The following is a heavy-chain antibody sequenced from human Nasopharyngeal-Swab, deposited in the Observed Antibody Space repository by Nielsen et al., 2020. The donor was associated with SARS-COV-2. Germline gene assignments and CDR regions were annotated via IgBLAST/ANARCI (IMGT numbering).Heavy chain of an antibody. V-gene: IGHV3-49*01. CDR3: ARSVGSFYGQGAFDI. CDR1: GFTFGDYA. Sequence: GRSLRLSCTTSGFTFGDYAMSWFRQAPGKGLEWVGFIRSKTYGGAPEYAAAVKGRFTISKDGAESIAYLQMNRLETEDTGVYYCARSVGSFYGQGAFDIWGQGTMVTVSS. D-gene: IGHD1-26*01. J-gene: IGHJ3*02. CDR2: IRSKTYGGAP.